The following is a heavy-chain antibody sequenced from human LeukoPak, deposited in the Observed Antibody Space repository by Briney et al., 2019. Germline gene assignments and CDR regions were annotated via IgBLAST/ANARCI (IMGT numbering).Heavy chain of an antibody. J-gene: IGHJ4*02. CDR1: RFTFSNYL. V-gene: IGHV3-7*01. Sequence: GGCLRLSCVASRFTFSNYLITWVSQAPGKGLEWLANITQDGSEKNYVDSVKGRFTISRDNAENSLYLQMNSLRAEDKAVYYCARDRRYNSWSNDRFDYWGQGTLVSVSS. CDR3: ARDRRYNSWSNDRFDY. D-gene: IGHD6-13*01. CDR2: ITQDGSEK.